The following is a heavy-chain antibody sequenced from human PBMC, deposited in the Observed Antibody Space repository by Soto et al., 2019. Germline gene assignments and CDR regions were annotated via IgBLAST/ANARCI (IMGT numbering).Heavy chain of an antibody. CDR1: VDSISSGGYS. CDR2: TYQSGGA. V-gene: IGHV4-30-2*06. J-gene: IGHJ6*02. CDR3: ARYYYGMDV. Sequence: SETLSLTCTFSVDSISSGGYSCTWIRQSPGKGLEWIGYTYQSGGAYYNPSLKSRVTISVDRSKSQFSLNLTSVTAADTAVYYCARYYYGMDVWGQGTTVTVYS.